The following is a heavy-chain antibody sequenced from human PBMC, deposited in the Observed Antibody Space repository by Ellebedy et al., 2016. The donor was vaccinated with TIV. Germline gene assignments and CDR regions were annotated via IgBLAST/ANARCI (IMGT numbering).Heavy chain of an antibody. CDR2: INPNSGNT. Sequence: ASVKVSXXASGDTFTGYYMHWVRQAPAQGLEWMGGINPNSGNTVYAQNFQGRVTVTRDTSINTAYMELSGLRSDDTALYYCATDPLDYWGQGTLVTVSS. CDR3: ATDPLDY. V-gene: IGHV1-2*02. CDR1: GDTFTGYY. J-gene: IGHJ4*02.